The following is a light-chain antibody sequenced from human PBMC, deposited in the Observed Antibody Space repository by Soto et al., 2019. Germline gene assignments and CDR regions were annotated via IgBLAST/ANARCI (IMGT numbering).Light chain of an antibody. CDR3: QKRSTSPLT. V-gene: IGKV3-11*01. Sequence: EIVLTQSPATLSLSPGERATLSCRASQSVSSYLAWYQQKPGQAPRLLIYAASNRATGIPARFSGSGSGTDLTLTISRLEHEDVSLYYCQKRSTSPLTFGGGTKVEIK. CDR1: QSVSSY. CDR2: AAS. J-gene: IGKJ4*02.